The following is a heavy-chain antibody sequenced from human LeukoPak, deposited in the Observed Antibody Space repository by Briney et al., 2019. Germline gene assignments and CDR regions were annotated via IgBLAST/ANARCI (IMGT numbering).Heavy chain of an antibody. Sequence: GASVKVSCKAPGYTFTSYYMHWVRQAPGQGLEWMGLINPSGTNTNYAQKFRGRVTMTRDTSTSTVYMDLSSLRSEDTAMYFCAREESGGYFDYWGQGTLVTVSS. J-gene: IGHJ4*02. CDR3: AREESGGYFDY. V-gene: IGHV1-46*01. CDR1: GYTFTSYY. CDR2: INPSGTNT. D-gene: IGHD2-8*02.